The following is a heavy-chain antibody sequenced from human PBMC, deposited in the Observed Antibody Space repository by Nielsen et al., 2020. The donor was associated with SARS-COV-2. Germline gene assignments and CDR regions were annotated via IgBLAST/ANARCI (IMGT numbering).Heavy chain of an antibody. Sequence: ASVQVSCKASVYTFTNYGISWVRQAPGQGLEWLGWISGHNGDTYYAQKVQDRLTLTADSSTSTAFLELTSLTSDDTAVYYCARYSTGWFSGLYWFDPWGQGTLVTVST. CDR2: ISGHNGDT. D-gene: IGHD2-2*01. CDR3: ARYSTGWFSGLYWFDP. V-gene: IGHV1-18*04. J-gene: IGHJ5*02. CDR1: VYTFTNYG.